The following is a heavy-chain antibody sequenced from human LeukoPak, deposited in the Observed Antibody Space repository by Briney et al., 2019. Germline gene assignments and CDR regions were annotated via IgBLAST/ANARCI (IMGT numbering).Heavy chain of an antibody. CDR1: GFMFSSYW. CDR3: ATRYCSISACRALSHHCFDV. CDR2: IRQDGGEA. D-gene: IGHD2-2*01. J-gene: IGHJ6*04. Sequence: GGSLRLSCAASGFMFSSYWMTWVRQAPGRGLEWVANIRQDGGEAYYVDSVKGRFTVSRDNAKNFEYLQLNSLRVEDTAVYHCATRYCSISACRALSHHCFDVWGKGTTVTVSS. V-gene: IGHV3-7*01.